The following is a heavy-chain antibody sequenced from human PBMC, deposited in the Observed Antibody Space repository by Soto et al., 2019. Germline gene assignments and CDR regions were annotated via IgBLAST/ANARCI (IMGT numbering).Heavy chain of an antibody. Sequence: PSETLSLTCTVSGGSIANNNYFWAWIRQPPGKGLEWIGSAAYSGGTYNNPSLKSRVTISVDTSKNQFSLKLTSVTAADTAVYYCAKVVVGATSHGDFETWGQETTVSVSS. CDR3: AKVVVGATSHGDFET. D-gene: IGHD2-15*01. CDR1: GGSIANNNYF. J-gene: IGHJ6*01. V-gene: IGHV4-39*01. CDR2: AAYSGGT.